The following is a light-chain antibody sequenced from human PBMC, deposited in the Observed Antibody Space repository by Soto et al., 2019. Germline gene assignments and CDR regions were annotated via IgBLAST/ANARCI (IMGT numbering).Light chain of an antibody. CDR2: GAS. J-gene: IGKJ5*01. CDR3: QHFDNFPRAIT. V-gene: IGKV1-33*01. CDR1: QDISNY. Sequence: DIQMPQSPSSLSASVGDRVTITCQASQDISNYLNWYQQKPGKAPKLLIYGASNLETGVPSRFSGSGSGTDFTFTVSSLQPEDIATYYWQHFDNFPRAITFGQGTRLEIK.